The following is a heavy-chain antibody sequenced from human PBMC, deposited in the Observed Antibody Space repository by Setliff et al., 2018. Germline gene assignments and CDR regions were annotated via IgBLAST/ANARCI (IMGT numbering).Heavy chain of an antibody. CDR3: ARARWSGGYYSGDKYYMDV. D-gene: IGHD3-22*01. V-gene: IGHV4-59*08. J-gene: IGHJ6*03. CDR1: GDSISPYY. Sequence: LSLTCTVSGDSISPYYWNWIRQSPGKGLEWIGYIYSSGTTDYNPSLKSRVTISLDSSRKQFSLEMTSLSAADTAIYYCARARWSGGYYSGDKYYMDVWGKGTTVTVSS. CDR2: IYSSGTT.